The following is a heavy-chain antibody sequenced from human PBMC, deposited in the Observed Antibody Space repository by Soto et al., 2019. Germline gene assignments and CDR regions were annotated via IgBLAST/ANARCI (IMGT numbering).Heavy chain of an antibody. CDR2: IYWDDDK. CDR1: GFSLSTSGVG. Sequence: SGPTLVKPTQTLTLTCTFSGFSLSTSGVGVGWIRQPPGKALEWLALIYWDDDKRYSPSLKSRLTITKDTSKNQVVLTMTNMDPVDTATYYCARRPYVAAAGTDWFDPWGQGTLVTVSS. D-gene: IGHD6-13*01. J-gene: IGHJ5*02. CDR3: ARRPYVAAAGTDWFDP. V-gene: IGHV2-5*02.